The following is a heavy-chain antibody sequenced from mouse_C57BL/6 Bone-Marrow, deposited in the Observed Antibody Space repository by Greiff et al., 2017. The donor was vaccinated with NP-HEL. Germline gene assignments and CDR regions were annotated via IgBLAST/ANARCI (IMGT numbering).Heavy chain of an antibody. V-gene: IGHV1-9*01. CDR3: ARRWVDYFDY. CDR2: ILPGSGST. CDR1: GYTFTGYW. D-gene: IGHD1-1*02. Sequence: QVQLQQSGAELMKPGASVKLSCKATGYTFTGYWIEWVKQRPGHGLEWIGEILPGSGSTNYNEKFKGKATFTADPSSNTAYMQLSSLTTEDSAIYYCARRWVDYFDYWGQGTTLTVSS. J-gene: IGHJ2*01.